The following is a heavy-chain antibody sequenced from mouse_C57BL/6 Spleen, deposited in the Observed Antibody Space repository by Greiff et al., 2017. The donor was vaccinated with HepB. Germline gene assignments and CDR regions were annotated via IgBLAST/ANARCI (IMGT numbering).Heavy chain of an antibody. Sequence: QVQLKESGAELVRPGASVTLSCKASGYTFTDYEMHWVKQTPVHGLEWIGAIDPETGGTAYNQKFKGKAILTADKSSSTAYMELRSLTSEDSAVYYCTRFGYWGQGTLVTVSA. CDR3: TRFGY. V-gene: IGHV1-15*01. CDR2: IDPETGGT. CDR1: GYTFTDYE. J-gene: IGHJ3*01.